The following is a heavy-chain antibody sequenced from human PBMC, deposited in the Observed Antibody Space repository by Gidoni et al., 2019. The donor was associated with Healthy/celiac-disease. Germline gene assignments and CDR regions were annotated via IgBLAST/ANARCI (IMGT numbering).Heavy chain of an antibody. D-gene: IGHD1-7*01. CDR2: ISPTFGTA. Sequence: QVQLVQSGAEVKKPGSSVKVSCKASGGTFSSYAISWVRQAPGQGLERMGGISPTFGTANYAQKFQGRVTITADKSTSTAYMELSSLRSEDTAVYYCARGITGTTGYFDYWGQGTLVTVSS. CDR3: ARGITGTTGYFDY. CDR1: GGTFSSYA. V-gene: IGHV1-69*06. J-gene: IGHJ4*02.